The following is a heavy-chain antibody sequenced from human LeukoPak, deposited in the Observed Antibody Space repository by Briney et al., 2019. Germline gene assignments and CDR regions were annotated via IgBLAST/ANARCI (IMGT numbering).Heavy chain of an antibody. D-gene: IGHD2-2*01. CDR3: ASAYCTTTSCYSDY. CDR1: GFTFSSYA. J-gene: IGHJ4*02. CDR2: ISGSGGST. V-gene: IGHV3-23*01. Sequence: GGSLRLSCAASGFTFSSYAMSWVRQAPGKGLEWVSGISGSGGSTNYADSVKGRFTISRGNSRNTLYLQMNSLRAEDTAIYYCASAYCTTTSCYSDYWGQGTLITVSS.